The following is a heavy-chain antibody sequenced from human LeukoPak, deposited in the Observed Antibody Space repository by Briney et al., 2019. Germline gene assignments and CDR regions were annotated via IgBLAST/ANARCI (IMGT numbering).Heavy chain of an antibody. CDR3: ARDAPRGGYSSSWCAFDI. J-gene: IGHJ3*02. Sequence: PGGSLRLSCAASGFTLSGFGMNWVRQAPGKGLEWVSYISSSTTIICYADSVKGRFIISRDNAKNSLYLQMNSLRAEDTAVYYCARDAPRGGYSSSWCAFDIWGQGTMVTVSS. D-gene: IGHD6-13*01. CDR2: ISSSTTII. V-gene: IGHV3-48*01. CDR1: GFTLSGFG.